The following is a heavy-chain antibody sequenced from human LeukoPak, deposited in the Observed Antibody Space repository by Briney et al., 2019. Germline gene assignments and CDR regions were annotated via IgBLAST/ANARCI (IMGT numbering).Heavy chain of an antibody. CDR1: GYTFTGDY. Sequence: GASVKVSCKASGYTFTGDYMHWVRQAPGQGLEWMGWINPNSGGTNYAQKFQGRVTMTRDTSINIVYMDLSRLRSDDTAVYYCASEGYCSSTSCYRPDYWGQGTLVTVSS. V-gene: IGHV1-2*02. D-gene: IGHD2-2*01. CDR2: INPNSGGT. J-gene: IGHJ4*02. CDR3: ASEGYCSSTSCYRPDY.